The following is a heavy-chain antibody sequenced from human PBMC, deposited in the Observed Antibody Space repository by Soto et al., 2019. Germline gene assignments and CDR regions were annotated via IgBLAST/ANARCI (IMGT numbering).Heavy chain of an antibody. V-gene: IGHV3-21*01. J-gene: IGHJ4*02. CDR2: ISSNSAYI. CDR3: ARETEDLTSNFDY. CDR1: GFTFRSFT. Sequence: PXESLRLSCAASGFTFRSFTMNWVRQAPGKGLEWVSTISSNSAYIYYADSMKGRFTVSRDNAKNSVYLDMNSLSAEDTAVYYCARETEDLTSNFDYWGQGTLVTVSS.